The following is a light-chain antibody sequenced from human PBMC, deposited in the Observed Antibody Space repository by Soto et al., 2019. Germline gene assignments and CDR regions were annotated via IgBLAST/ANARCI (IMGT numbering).Light chain of an antibody. Sequence: EIVLTQSPGTLSLSPGERATLSGRAGQSFSSSSLAWYQQKPGQAPRPLIYGASSRATGIPDRFSGSGSGTDFTLTISRLEPEDFAVYYCTQYGSSPRTFGQGTKLEIK. CDR2: GAS. V-gene: IGKV3-20*01. CDR3: TQYGSSPRT. J-gene: IGKJ2*02. CDR1: QSFSSSS.